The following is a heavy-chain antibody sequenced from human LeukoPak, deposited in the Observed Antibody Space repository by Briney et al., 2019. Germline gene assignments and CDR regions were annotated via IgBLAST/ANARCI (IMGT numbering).Heavy chain of an antibody. CDR2: ISYDGSNK. J-gene: IGHJ4*02. CDR3: ARDEGYYDSSGYYTPFDY. CDR1: GFTFSSYA. Sequence: GGSLRLSCAASGFTFSSYAMHWVRQAPGKGLEWVAVISYDGSNKYYADSVKGRFTISRDNSKNTLYLQMNSLRAEDTAVYYCARDEGYYDSSGYYTPFDYWGQGTLVTVSS. V-gene: IGHV3-30*04. D-gene: IGHD3-22*01.